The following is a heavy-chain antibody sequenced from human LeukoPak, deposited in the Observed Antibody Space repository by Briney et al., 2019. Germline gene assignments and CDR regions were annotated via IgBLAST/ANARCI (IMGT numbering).Heavy chain of an antibody. J-gene: IGHJ6*03. Sequence: ASVKVSCKASGGTFSSYTIRWVRQAPGQGREWMGRIIPILGIANYAQKFQGRVTITADKSTSTAYMELSSLRSEDTAVYYCARVHSGSPAGYYYYYIDVWGKGTTVTVSS. V-gene: IGHV1-69*02. D-gene: IGHD1-26*01. CDR1: GGTFSSYT. CDR2: IIPILGIA. CDR3: ARVHSGSPAGYYYYYIDV.